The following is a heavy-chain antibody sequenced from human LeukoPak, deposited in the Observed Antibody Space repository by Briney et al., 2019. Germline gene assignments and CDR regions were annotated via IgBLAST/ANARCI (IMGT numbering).Heavy chain of an antibody. V-gene: IGHV4-4*02. CDR2: IYHSGST. CDR3: ARRTSGWYGIDY. D-gene: IGHD6-19*01. J-gene: IGHJ4*02. Sequence: PSETLSLTCVVSGGSISSSNSWSWVRQPPGKGLEWIGEIYHSGSTNYNPSLKSRVTMSVDKSKNQFSLNLSSVTAADTVVYYCARRTSGWYGIDYWGQGTLVTVSS. CDR1: GGSISSSNS.